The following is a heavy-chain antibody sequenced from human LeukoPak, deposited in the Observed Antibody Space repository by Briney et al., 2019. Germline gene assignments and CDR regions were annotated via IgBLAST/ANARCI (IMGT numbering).Heavy chain of an antibody. V-gene: IGHV3-23*01. CDR3: AKDPTPYVGASAD. CDR2: ITGSGDNT. J-gene: IGHJ4*02. Sequence: PGRSLRLSCAASGFTFSSYAMSWVRQAPGKGLEWASTITGSGDNTYYTDSVKGRFTFSRDNSKSTLYLQMNSLRAVDTAVYYCAKDPTPYVGASADWGQGTLVTVSS. CDR1: GFTFSSYA. D-gene: IGHD1-26*01.